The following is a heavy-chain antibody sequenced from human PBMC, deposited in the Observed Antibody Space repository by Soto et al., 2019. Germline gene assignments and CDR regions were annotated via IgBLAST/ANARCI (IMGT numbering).Heavy chain of an antibody. J-gene: IGHJ4*02. CDR3: ARSLNWGSRWGFDY. V-gene: IGHV1-69*13. D-gene: IGHD7-27*01. CDR1: GGTFSSYA. CDR2: IIPIFGTA. Sequence: SVKVSCKASGGTFSSYAISWVRQAPGQGLEWMGGIIPIFGTANYAQKFQGRVTITADESTSTAYMELSSLRSEDTAVYYCARSLNWGSRWGFDYWGQGTLVTVSS.